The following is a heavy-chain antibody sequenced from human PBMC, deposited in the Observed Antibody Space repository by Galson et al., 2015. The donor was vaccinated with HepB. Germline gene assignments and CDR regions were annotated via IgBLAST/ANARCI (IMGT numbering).Heavy chain of an antibody. D-gene: IGHD3-10*01. J-gene: IGHJ4*02. Sequence: SLRLSCAASGFTFSSYGMHWVRQAPGKGLEWVAVISYDGSNKYYADSVKGRFTISRDNSKNTLYLQMNSLRAEDTAVYYCAMGGSGSGSYPWGYWGQGTLVTVSS. CDR2: ISYDGSNK. CDR1: GFTFSSYG. V-gene: IGHV3-30*03. CDR3: AMGGSGSGSYPWGY.